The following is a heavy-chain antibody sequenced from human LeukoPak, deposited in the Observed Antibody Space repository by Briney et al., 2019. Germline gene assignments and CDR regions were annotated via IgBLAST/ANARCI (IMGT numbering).Heavy chain of an antibody. CDR3: ARRRSYGNNWFDP. V-gene: IGHV4-59*08. J-gene: IGHJ5*02. Sequence: SETLSLTCTVSGGSISSYYWSWIRQPPGKGLEWIGYNYYSGSTNYNPSLKSRVTISVDTSKNQFSLKLSSVTAADTAVYYCARRRSYGNNWFDPWGQGTLVTVSS. CDR1: GGSISSYY. CDR2: NYYSGST. D-gene: IGHD5-18*01.